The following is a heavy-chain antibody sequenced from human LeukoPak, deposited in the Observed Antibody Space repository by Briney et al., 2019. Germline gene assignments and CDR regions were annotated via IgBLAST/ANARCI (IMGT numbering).Heavy chain of an antibody. CDR2: IITIFGTT. V-gene: IGHV1-69*05. CDR3: AAPDSSGSFYYYYMDV. Sequence: ASVTVSCKASGGTFRSYGISWVRQAPGQGLEWLGGIITIFGTTNYAHKFQGRVTITTDESTSTAYMELSSLRSEDTAVYYCAAPDSSGSFYYYYMDVWGKGTTVTVSS. J-gene: IGHJ6*03. CDR1: GGTFRSYG. D-gene: IGHD3-22*01.